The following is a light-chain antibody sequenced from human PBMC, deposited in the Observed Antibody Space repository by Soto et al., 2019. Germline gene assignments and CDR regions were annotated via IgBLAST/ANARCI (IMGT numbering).Light chain of an antibody. CDR2: KAS. J-gene: IGKJ4*01. CDR3: QQYDSDPLA. CDR1: QSISNW. V-gene: IGKV1-5*03. Sequence: DIQMTQSPSTLSASVGDRVTITCRASQSISNWLAWYQQKPGKAPKYLIYKASNLQSGVPSRFIGGGSGTEFTLPISSLQPDDFATYYCQQYDSDPLAFGGGTRVDIK.